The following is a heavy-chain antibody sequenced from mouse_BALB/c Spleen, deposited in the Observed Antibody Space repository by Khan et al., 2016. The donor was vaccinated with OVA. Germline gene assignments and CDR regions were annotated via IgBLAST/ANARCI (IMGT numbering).Heavy chain of an antibody. J-gene: IGHJ1*01. CDR1: GFSLTTYG. CDR2: IWSYGST. D-gene: IGHD2-4*01. Sequence: VKHEVSGPGLVQPSQSLSITCTVSGFSLTTYGVHWVRQPPGKGLEWLGVIWSYGSTDYNTAFISRLSISKDNSKSQVFFEMNSLQADDTAIYYCARFYDYEGYFDVWGAGTTVTVSS. CDR3: ARFYDYEGYFDV. V-gene: IGHV2-4*02.